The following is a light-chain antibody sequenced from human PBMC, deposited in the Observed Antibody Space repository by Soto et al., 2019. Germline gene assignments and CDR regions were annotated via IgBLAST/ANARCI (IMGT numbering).Light chain of an antibody. V-gene: IGKV1-5*03. CDR3: QQYNSYPYT. CDR1: QSISSW. J-gene: IGKJ2*01. Sequence: DIQLTQSPSTLSTSVGDRVTITCRASQSISSWLAWYQQKPGKAPNLLIYKASRLQSGVTSRFSGSGSGTEFPLTISSLQPDDFATYYCQQYNSYPYTFGQGTKLEIK. CDR2: KAS.